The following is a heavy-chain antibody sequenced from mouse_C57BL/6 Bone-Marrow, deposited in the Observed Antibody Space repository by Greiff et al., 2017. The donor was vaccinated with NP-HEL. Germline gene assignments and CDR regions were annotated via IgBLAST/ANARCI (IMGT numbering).Heavy chain of an antibody. D-gene: IGHD1-1*02. CDR3: TRWWGFAY. J-gene: IGHJ3*01. CDR2: IDPETGGT. V-gene: IGHV1-15*01. Sequence: VKLQESGAELVRPGASVTLSCKASGYTFTDYEMHWVKQTPVHGLEWIGAIDPETGGTAYNQKFKGKAILTADKSSSTAYMELRSLTSEDSAVYYCTRWWGFAYWGQGTLVTVSA. CDR1: GYTFTDYE.